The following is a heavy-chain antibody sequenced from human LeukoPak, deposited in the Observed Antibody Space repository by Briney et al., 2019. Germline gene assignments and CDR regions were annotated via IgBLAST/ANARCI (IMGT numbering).Heavy chain of an antibody. J-gene: IGHJ4*02. D-gene: IGHD1-26*01. CDR3: SKRGAYYFDY. V-gene: IGHV3-23*01. Sequence: GGSLRLSCAASGLTFSTYAMSWGRQAPGKGLEWVSSISGSGGGTYYADSVKGRFTISRDNSKNSLFLQMNNLRAEDTAVYYCSKRGAYYFDYWGQGTLVTVSS. CDR2: ISGSGGGT. CDR1: GLTFSTYA.